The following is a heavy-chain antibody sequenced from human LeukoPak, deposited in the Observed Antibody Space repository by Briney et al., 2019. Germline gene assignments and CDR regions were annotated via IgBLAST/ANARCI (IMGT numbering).Heavy chain of an antibody. CDR1: GFTFSSYS. D-gene: IGHD3-3*01. CDR3: ARDLSDAYYDFWSGYYYFDY. V-gene: IGHV3-21*01. Sequence: PGGSLRLSCAASGFTFSSYSMNWVRQAPGKGLEWVSSISSSSSYIYYADSVKGRFTISRDNAKNSLYLQMNSLRAEHTAVYYCARDLSDAYYDFWSGYYYFDYWGQGTLVTVSS. CDR2: ISSSSSYI. J-gene: IGHJ4*02.